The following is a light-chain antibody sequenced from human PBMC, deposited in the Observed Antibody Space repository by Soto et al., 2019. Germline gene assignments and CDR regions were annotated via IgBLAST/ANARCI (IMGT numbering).Light chain of an antibody. CDR1: QSVTTY. CDR2: DAS. V-gene: IGKV3-11*01. CDR3: QHRSNWPPELS. Sequence: EVVLTQSSVTLSLSPGERATLSCRASQSVTTYLAWYQQKPGQAPRLLIYDASTMATGIPARFSGSGSGTDFTLPISSLQPEDFAVYYCQHRSNWPPELSFGGGTKVEIK. J-gene: IGKJ4*01.